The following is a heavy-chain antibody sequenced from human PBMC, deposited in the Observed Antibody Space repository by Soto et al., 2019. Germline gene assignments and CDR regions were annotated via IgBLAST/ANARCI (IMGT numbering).Heavy chain of an antibody. J-gene: IGHJ4*02. D-gene: IGHD5-18*01. CDR2: VYYRATT. Sequence: SETLSLTCTVSGGSINSYYWSWIRQSPAKGLEWIGYVYYRATTDYNPSLKSRVTMSVDTSKNQISLKLSSVTAADTAVYFCARHEIQLWSGFDYWGPGTLVTVSS. CDR3: ARHEIQLWSGFDY. V-gene: IGHV4-59*08. CDR1: GGSINSYY.